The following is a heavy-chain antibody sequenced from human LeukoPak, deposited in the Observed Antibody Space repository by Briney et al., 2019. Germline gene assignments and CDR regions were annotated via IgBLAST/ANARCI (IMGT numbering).Heavy chain of an antibody. CDR1: GFNLSNYW. J-gene: IGHJ5*02. D-gene: IGHD1-26*01. CDR2: IKSDGRTT. Sequence: QPGGSLRLSCAASGFNLSNYWMHWVRQAPGKGPVWVSRIKSDGRTTSYADSVKGRFTISRDNAKNTLYLQMNSVRAEDTAVYYCARGVGFDPWGQGTLVTVSS. V-gene: IGHV3-74*01. CDR3: ARGVGFDP.